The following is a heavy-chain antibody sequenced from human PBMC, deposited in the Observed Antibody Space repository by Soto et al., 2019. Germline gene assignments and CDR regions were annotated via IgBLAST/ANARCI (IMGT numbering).Heavy chain of an antibody. CDR3: ARQYYYDSSGPDYFDY. Sequence: QLQLQESGPGLVKPSETLSLTCTVSGGSISSSSYYWGWIRQPPGKGLEWIGSIYYSGSTYYNPSLKSRVTISVDTSKNQFSLKLSSVTAADTAVYYCARQYYYDSSGPDYFDYWGQGTLVTVSS. J-gene: IGHJ4*02. CDR2: IYYSGST. CDR1: GGSISSSSYY. D-gene: IGHD3-22*01. V-gene: IGHV4-39*01.